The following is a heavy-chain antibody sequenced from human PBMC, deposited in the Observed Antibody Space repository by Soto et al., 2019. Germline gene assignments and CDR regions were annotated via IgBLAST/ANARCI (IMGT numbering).Heavy chain of an antibody. J-gene: IGHJ4*02. CDR3: ARDKITGLFDY. Sequence: QVQLQQWGAGLLKPSETLSLTCAVYGGSFSGYYWTWIRQPPGTGLEWIGEINQSGSTNYNPSLQSRVTISVDTSKNPFSLKLTSVTAADTAVYYCARDKITGLFDYWGQGTLVTVSS. V-gene: IGHV4-34*01. D-gene: IGHD2-8*02. CDR2: INQSGST. CDR1: GGSFSGYY.